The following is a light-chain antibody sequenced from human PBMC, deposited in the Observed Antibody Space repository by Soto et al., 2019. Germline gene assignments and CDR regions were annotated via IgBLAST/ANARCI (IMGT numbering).Light chain of an antibody. V-gene: IGLV2-14*01. J-gene: IGLJ1*01. CDR3: SSSKKSTTLGV. CDR1: TSDFGTYNH. CDR2: DVS. Sequence: QSALTQPASVSGSPGQSITLSCTETTSDFGTYNHVSWYQQHPGKAPKLMVYDVSNRPSGVSNRFSGSKSGNTASLTISGLQAEDEADYYCSSSKKSTTLGVFGTGTKVTVL.